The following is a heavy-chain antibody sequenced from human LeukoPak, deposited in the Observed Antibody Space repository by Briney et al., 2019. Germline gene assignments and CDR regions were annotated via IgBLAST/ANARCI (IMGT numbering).Heavy chain of an antibody. CDR1: GFTFSTYG. CDR2: IWYDGSNK. Sequence: PGRSLRLSCAASGFTFSTYGMHWVRQAPGKGLEWGAVIWYDGSNKYYADSVKGRFTISRDNSKNTLYLQMNSLRAEDTAVYYCARDRAKWVVAPLGFWGQGTLVTVSS. V-gene: IGHV3-33*01. CDR3: ARDRAKWVVAPLGF. D-gene: IGHD3-16*01. J-gene: IGHJ4*02.